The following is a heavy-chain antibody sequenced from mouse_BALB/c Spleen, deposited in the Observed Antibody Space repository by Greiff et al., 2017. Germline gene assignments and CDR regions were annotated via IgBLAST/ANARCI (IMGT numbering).Heavy chain of an antibody. V-gene: IGHV5-12-1*01. J-gene: IGHJ2*01. CDR3: ASNWDFDY. D-gene: IGHD4-1*01. CDR2: ISSGGGST. Sequence: EVMLVESGGGLVKPGGSLKLSCAASGFAFSSYDMSWVRQTPEKRLEWVAYISSGGGSTYYPDTVKGRFTISRDNAKNTLYLQMSSLKSEDTAMYYCASNWDFDYWGQGTTLTVSS. CDR1: GFAFSSYD.